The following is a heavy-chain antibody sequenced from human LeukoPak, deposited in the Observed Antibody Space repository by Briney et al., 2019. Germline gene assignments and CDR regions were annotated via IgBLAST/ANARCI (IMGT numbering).Heavy chain of an antibody. CDR2: IYTSGST. CDR3: ASLYGSGSWDYYYYMDV. Sequence: SETLSLTCTVSGGSISSGSYYWSWIRQPAGKGLEWIGRIYTSGSTNFNPSLKSRVTISVDTSKNQFSLKLTSVTAADTAVYYCASLYGSGSWDYYYYMDVWGKGTTVTVSS. CDR1: GGSISSGSYY. J-gene: IGHJ6*03. D-gene: IGHD3-10*01. V-gene: IGHV4-61*02.